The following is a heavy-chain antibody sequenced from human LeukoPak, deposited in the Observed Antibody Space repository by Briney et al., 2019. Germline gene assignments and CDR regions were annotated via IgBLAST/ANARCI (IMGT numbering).Heavy chain of an antibody. V-gene: IGHV3-23*01. Sequence: GGSLRLSCAASGLTFSSYSMNWVRQAPGKGLEWVSVISGGGGTTYYAESVKGRFTISRDNSKKTLYLQMNSLRAEDTAVYYCAKAGGGMAAMGTLGAFDTWGQGTMVTVSS. CDR3: AKAGGGMAAMGTLGAFDT. CDR2: ISGGGGTT. J-gene: IGHJ3*02. CDR1: GLTFSSYS. D-gene: IGHD5-24*01.